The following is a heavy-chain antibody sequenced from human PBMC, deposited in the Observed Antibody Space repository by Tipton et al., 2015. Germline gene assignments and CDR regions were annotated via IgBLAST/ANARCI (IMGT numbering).Heavy chain of an antibody. Sequence: QLVQSGAEVKMPGSSVKVSCKASGGTFSSYAISWVRQAPGQGLEWMGGIIPLFPTTNYAEKFQDRITITVDESTSTAYMELSSLRSEDTAVYYCVRSPREEGFDYWGQGALVTVSS. V-gene: IGHV1-69*01. CDR1: GGTFSSYA. CDR2: IIPLFPTT. J-gene: IGHJ4*02. CDR3: VRSPREEGFDY.